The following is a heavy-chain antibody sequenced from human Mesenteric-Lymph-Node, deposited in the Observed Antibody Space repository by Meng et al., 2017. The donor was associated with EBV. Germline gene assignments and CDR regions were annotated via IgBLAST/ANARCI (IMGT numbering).Heavy chain of an antibody. J-gene: IGHJ4*02. CDR1: SDSISKTCYH. CDR2: IYYSGTT. D-gene: IGHD3-10*01. Sequence: LQPQEAGPGVLGPPGTLSLICTFSSDSISKTCYHWGWIRQPPGKGLEWVGSIYYSGTTYFNPSLESRVSISVDTSKKQFSLRLTSVTAADTAVYYCARQYGSSFDYWGQGTLVTVSS. CDR3: ARQYGSSFDY. V-gene: IGHV4-39*01.